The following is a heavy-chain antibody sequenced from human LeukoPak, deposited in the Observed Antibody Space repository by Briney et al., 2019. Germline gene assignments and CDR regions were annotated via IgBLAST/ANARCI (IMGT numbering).Heavy chain of an antibody. CDR1: GGSFSGYY. D-gene: IGHD5-12*01. Sequence: SETLSLTCAVYGGSFSGYYWSWIRQPPGKGLEWIGEINHSGSTNYNPSLKSRVTISVDTSKNQFSLKLSSVTAADTAVYYCARVAGGEYSGYDEIDYWGQGTLVTVSS. CDR2: INHSGST. J-gene: IGHJ4*02. V-gene: IGHV4-34*01. CDR3: ARVAGGEYSGYDEIDY.